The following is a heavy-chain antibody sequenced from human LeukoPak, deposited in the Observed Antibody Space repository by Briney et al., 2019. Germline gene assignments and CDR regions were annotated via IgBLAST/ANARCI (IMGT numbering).Heavy chain of an antibody. Sequence: SGGSLRLSCAASGFTFSNYWMNWVRQAPGKGLEWVANIKQDGGEKSYVDSVKGRFTISRDNAKNSLHLQMNSLRAEDTAVYYCARDRDGSASHGFDAFDIWGQGTMVTVSS. D-gene: IGHD3-10*01. V-gene: IGHV3-7*01. CDR1: GFTFSNYW. CDR2: IKQDGGEK. J-gene: IGHJ3*02. CDR3: ARDRDGSASHGFDAFDI.